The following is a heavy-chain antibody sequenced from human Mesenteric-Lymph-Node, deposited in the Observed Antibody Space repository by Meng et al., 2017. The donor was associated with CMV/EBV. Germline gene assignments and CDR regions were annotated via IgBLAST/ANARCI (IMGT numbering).Heavy chain of an antibody. CDR3: AKDRYSGSYFDY. Sequence: GGSLRLSCAASGFTFSSYAMNWVRQAPGKGLEWVSAISGSGRSTDYADSVKGRFTISRDNSKNTLYLQMNSLGAEDTAVYYCAKDRYSGSYFDYWGQGTLVTVSS. CDR1: GFTFSSYA. J-gene: IGHJ4*02. V-gene: IGHV3-23*01. CDR2: ISGSGRST. D-gene: IGHD1-26*01.